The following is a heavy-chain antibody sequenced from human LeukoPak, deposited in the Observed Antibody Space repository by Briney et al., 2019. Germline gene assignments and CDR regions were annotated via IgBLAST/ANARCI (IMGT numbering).Heavy chain of an antibody. CDR2: IWYDGNYK. D-gene: IGHD3-22*01. Sequence: GTSLRLSCAASGFTFSNYGMHWVRQAPGKGLEWVAGIWYDGNYKYYADSVKGRFTISRDNSKNTLFLQMDSLRAEDTAVYYRARNYYDSSGYQEATFNYWGQGTLVTVSS. J-gene: IGHJ4*02. V-gene: IGHV3-33*01. CDR3: ARNYYDSSGYQEATFNY. CDR1: GFTFSNYG.